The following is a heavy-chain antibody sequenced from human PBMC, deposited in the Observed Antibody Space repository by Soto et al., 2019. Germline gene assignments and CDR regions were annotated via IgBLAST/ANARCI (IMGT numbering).Heavy chain of an antibody. CDR3: ARNVLRYFDWLSPFDY. CDR2: IYYSGST. J-gene: IGHJ4*02. V-gene: IGHV4-39*01. Sequence: LSLTCTVSGGSISSSSYYWGWIRQPPGKGLEWIGSIYYSGSTYYNPSLKSRVTISVDTSKNQFSLKLSSVTAADTAVYYCARNVLRYFDWLSPFDYWGQGTLVTVSS. CDR1: GGSISSSSYY. D-gene: IGHD3-9*01.